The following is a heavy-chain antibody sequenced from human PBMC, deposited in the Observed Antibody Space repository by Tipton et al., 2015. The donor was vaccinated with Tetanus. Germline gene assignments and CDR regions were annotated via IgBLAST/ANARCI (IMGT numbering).Heavy chain of an antibody. D-gene: IGHD1-14*01. CDR2: VHYTGKD. CDR1: GGSITSYY. V-gene: IGHV4-59*13. CDR3: ARSPYGTYYYYVDV. J-gene: IGHJ6*03. Sequence: GLVKPSETLSLTCNVSGGSITSYYWSWIRQRPGRGLEWVGYVHYTGKDNYSPSLRSRVTLSVDTSKNQFSLKLSSVTAADTAVYYCARSPYGTYYYYVDVWGKGTTVTVSS.